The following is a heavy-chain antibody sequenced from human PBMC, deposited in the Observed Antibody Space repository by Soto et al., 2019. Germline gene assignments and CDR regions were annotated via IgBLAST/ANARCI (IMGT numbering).Heavy chain of an antibody. D-gene: IGHD6-13*01. CDR1: GYTFTNYG. J-gene: IGHJ6*02. Sequence: QVQLVQSGAELKKPGASVKVSCKASGYTFTNYGISWVRQAPGQGLEWMGWINTYHGNTKYAQKLQGRVNMTKDTSQSTAYMELTSLRSDDTAVYYCARSPGYSASWGYFYYGMKIWGQGTTVIVSS. CDR3: ARSPGYSASWGYFYYGMKI. V-gene: IGHV1-18*01. CDR2: INTYHGNT.